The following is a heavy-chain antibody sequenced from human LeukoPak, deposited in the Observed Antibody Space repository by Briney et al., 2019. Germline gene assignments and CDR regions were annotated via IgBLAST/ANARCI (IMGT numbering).Heavy chain of an antibody. CDR3: ARERITIFGVAEYTEGGPFDY. CDR2: IIPIFGTA. J-gene: IGHJ4*02. CDR1: GGTFSSNA. Sequence: SVKVSCKASGGTFSSNAISWVRQAPGQGLEWMGGIIPIFGTANYAHKFQGRVTITTDESTSTAYMELSSLRSEDTAVYYCARERITIFGVAEYTEGGPFDYWGQGTLVTVSS. V-gene: IGHV1-69*05. D-gene: IGHD3-3*01.